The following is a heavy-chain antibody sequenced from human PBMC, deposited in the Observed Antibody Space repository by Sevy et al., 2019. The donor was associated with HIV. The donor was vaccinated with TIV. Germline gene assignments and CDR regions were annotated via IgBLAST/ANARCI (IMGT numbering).Heavy chain of an antibody. J-gene: IGHJ4*02. D-gene: IGHD3-3*01. V-gene: IGHV3-43*01. CDR2: ISWDGGST. Sequence: GGSLRLSCAASGFTFDDYTMHWVRQAPGKGLEWVSLISWDGGSTYYADSVKGRFTISRDNSKNSLYLQMNSLRTEDTALYYCAKDEGGYDFWSGYYSDFDYWGQGTLVTVSS. CDR3: AKDEGGYDFWSGYYSDFDY. CDR1: GFTFDDYT.